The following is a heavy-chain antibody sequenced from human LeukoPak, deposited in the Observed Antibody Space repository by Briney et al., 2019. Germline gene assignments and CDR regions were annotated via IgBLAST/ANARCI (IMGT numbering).Heavy chain of an antibody. CDR3: ARDEDTDILTGYERFDY. CDR1: GYTVTSYY. J-gene: IGHJ4*02. Sequence: ASVKVSCKASGYTVTSYYMHWVRQAPGQGLEWMGILNPSGGSSSYAQKFQGRATLTRATSTSTAYMELRTLRSDDTAVYFCARDEDTDILTGYERFDYWGQGTLVTVSS. CDR2: LNPSGGSS. V-gene: IGHV1-46*01. D-gene: IGHD3-9*01.